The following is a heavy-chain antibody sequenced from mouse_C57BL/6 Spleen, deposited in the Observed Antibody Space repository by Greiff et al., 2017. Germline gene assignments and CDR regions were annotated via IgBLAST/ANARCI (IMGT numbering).Heavy chain of an antibody. CDR3: AREKNDYDGDY. V-gene: IGHV1-50*01. Sequence: VQLQQSGAELVKPGASVKLSCKASGYTFTSYWMQWVKQRPGQGLEWIGEIDPSDSYTNYNQKFKGKATLTVDTSSGTAYMQLSSLTSEDSAVYYCAREKNDYDGDYWGQGTTLTVSS. CDR1: GYTFTSYW. CDR2: IDPSDSYT. D-gene: IGHD2-4*01. J-gene: IGHJ2*01.